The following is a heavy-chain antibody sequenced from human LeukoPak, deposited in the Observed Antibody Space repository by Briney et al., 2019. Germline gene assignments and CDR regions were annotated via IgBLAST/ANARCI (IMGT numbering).Heavy chain of an antibody. V-gene: IGHV5-10-1*01. Sequence: GESLKISCKGSGYSFTSYWITWVRQMPGKGLEWMGRIDPSDSYINYSPSFQGYVTISSDKSINTAYLQWSSLKASDTAMYYCALGIAAAAEYFQHWGQGTLVTVSS. CDR1: GYSFTSYW. CDR2: IDPSDSYI. D-gene: IGHD6-13*01. CDR3: ALGIAAAAEYFQH. J-gene: IGHJ1*01.